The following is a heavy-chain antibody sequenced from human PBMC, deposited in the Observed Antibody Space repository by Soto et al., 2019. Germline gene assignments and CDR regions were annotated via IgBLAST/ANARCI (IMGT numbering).Heavy chain of an antibody. Sequence: EVRLVESGGGLIQPEGSLRLSCAASGLTVNDNYMSWVRQAPGKGLGWVSVMYTGGSTYYADSVRGRFTISRDNSKNTLYLQMNSLTAEDTAVYYCARGGSISNLHGWFDPWGQGTLITVS. CDR1: GLTVNDNY. CDR2: MYTGGST. CDR3: ARGGSISNLHGWFDP. J-gene: IGHJ5*02. V-gene: IGHV3-53*01. D-gene: IGHD4-4*01.